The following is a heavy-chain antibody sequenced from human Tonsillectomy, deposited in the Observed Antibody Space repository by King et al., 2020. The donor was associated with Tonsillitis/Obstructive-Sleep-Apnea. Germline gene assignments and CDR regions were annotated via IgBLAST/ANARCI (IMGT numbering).Heavy chain of an antibody. J-gene: IGHJ6*03. D-gene: IGHD2-8*01. Sequence: VQLQQWGAGLLKPSETLSLTCAVYGGSFSDYYWSWIRQPPGKGLEWIGEINHSGSAYYSPSLKSRVTISVDTSKNQFSLKLSSLTATDTAVYYCARGAMAGSYNMDVWGKGTTVTVSS. CDR2: INHSGSA. CDR3: ARGAMAGSYNMDV. CDR1: GGSFSDYY. V-gene: IGHV4-34*01.